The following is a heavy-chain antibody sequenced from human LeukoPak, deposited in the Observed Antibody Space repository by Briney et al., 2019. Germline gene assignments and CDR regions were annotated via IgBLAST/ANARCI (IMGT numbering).Heavy chain of an antibody. Sequence: PGGSLRLSCAASGFTFSSYGMNWVRQAPGKGLEWVAVISYDGSNKYYAGSVKGRFTISRDNSKNTLYLQMNRLRAEDTAVYYCAKAQGDYYYDSSGYYDWFDPWGQGTLVTVSS. CDR1: GFTFSSYG. CDR3: AKAQGDYYYDSSGYYDWFDP. V-gene: IGHV3-30*18. D-gene: IGHD3-22*01. CDR2: ISYDGSNK. J-gene: IGHJ5*02.